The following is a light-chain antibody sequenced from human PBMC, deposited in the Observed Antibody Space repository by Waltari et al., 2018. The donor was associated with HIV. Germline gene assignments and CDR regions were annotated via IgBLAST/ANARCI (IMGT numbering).Light chain of an antibody. V-gene: IGKV1-13*02. CDR3: QQFNTYPLT. J-gene: IGKJ4*01. CDR1: QGISTV. CDR2: DAS. Sequence: AIQLTQSPSSLSASVGDRVTITCRASQGISTVLAWYQQKPGKAPKLLIYDASSLEKGVPSRFSGSGSGTDFTLTISSLQPEDFATYYCQQFNTYPLTFGGGTKVEIK.